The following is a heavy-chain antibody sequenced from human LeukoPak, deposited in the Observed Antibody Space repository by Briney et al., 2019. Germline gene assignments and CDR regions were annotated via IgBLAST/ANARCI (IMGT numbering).Heavy chain of an antibody. CDR3: ARGPGSSWGGGYWFDP. D-gene: IGHD6-13*01. CDR1: GFTFSSYS. CDR2: ISCSSSTI. Sequence: PGGSLRLSCAASGFTFSSYSMNWVRQAPGKGLEWVSYISCSSSTIYYADSVKGRFTISRDNAKNSLYLQMNSLRAEDTAVYYCARGPGSSWGGGYWFDPWGQGTLVTVSS. J-gene: IGHJ5*02. V-gene: IGHV3-48*04.